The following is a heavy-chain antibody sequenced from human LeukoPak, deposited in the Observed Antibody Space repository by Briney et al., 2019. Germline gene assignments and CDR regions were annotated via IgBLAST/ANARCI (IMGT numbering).Heavy chain of an antibody. CDR1: GVSLTGGY. J-gene: IGHJ4*02. Sequence: SETLSLTCTVSGVSLTGGYWSWYRQSPAKGLETIAYIANFGDSNLNPSLRSRATVSMDASKNQFSLKLTSVTAADTAVHYCVKGTRAPDFWGQGILVTVSS. CDR2: IANFGDS. V-gene: IGHV4-59*01. CDR3: VKGTRAPDF.